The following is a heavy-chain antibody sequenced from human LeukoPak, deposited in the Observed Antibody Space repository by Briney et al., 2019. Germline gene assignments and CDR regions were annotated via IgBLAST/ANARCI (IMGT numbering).Heavy chain of an antibody. Sequence: GESLRLSCAASGFTFSSYAMSWVRQAPGKGLEWVSAISGSGGSTYYADSVKGRFTISRDNSKNTLYLQMNSLRAEDTAVYYCAKDRIAVAGTGPIGFDYWGQGTLVTVSS. J-gene: IGHJ4*02. CDR3: AKDRIAVAGTGPIGFDY. CDR2: ISGSGGST. D-gene: IGHD6-19*01. CDR1: GFTFSSYA. V-gene: IGHV3-23*01.